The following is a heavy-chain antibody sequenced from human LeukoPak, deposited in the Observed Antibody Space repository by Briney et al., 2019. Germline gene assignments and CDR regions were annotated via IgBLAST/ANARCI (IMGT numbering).Heavy chain of an antibody. V-gene: IGHV5-51*01. CDR2: IYPGDSDT. Sequence: GESLDISCKGSGYTFTNYWIGWVRQMPGKGLEWLGIIYPGDSDTRYSPSFQGQVTISVDKSINTAYLQWSTLEASDTAMYYCAITNCGGDCGFDYWGPGTLVTVSS. CDR3: AITNCGGDCGFDY. D-gene: IGHD2-21*02. CDR1: GYTFTNYW. J-gene: IGHJ4*02.